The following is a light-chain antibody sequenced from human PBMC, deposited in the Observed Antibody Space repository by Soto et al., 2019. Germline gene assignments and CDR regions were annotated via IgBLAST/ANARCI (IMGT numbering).Light chain of an antibody. J-gene: IGKJ2*01. CDR3: QQYEDWTYT. CDR2: DAS. V-gene: IGKV3-15*01. CDR1: QSVSRN. Sequence: EIVMTQSPATLSVSPGERATLSCRASQSVSRNLAWHQQKPGQAPRLLIYDASTRATGIPARLSGSGSGAEFTLSISSRQSDDFAVYYCQQYEDWTYTFGQGTK.